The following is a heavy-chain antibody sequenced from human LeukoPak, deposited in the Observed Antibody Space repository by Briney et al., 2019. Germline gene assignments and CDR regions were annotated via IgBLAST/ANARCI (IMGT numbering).Heavy chain of an antibody. CDR1: GFTFSSYE. CDR3: ARVTQIEYCGGDCYSGALDY. CDR2: ISSSGSTI. Sequence: GGSLRLSCAASGFTFSSYEMNWVRQAPGKGLEWVSYISSSGSTIYYADSVKGRFTISRDNAKNSLYLQMNSLRAEGTAVYYCARVTQIEYCGGDCYSGALDYWGQGTLVTVSS. V-gene: IGHV3-48*03. D-gene: IGHD2-21*02. J-gene: IGHJ4*02.